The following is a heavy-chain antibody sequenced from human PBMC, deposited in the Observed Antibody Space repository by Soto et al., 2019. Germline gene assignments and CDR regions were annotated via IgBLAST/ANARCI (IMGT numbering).Heavy chain of an antibody. CDR1: GGSISSSSYY. V-gene: IGHV4-39*01. D-gene: IGHD3-10*01. Sequence: QLQLQESGPGLVKPSATLSLTCTVSGGSISSSSYYWGWLRQHPGKGLEWLGRIYYSGSTYYNPSLKSRVTKSVDTSKRHFSPKLSSVTAVYTPVYYCAIQGPDYYQSWYFDLWGRGALGTVCS. CDR2: IYYSGST. CDR3: AIQGPDYYQSWYFDL. J-gene: IGHJ2*01.